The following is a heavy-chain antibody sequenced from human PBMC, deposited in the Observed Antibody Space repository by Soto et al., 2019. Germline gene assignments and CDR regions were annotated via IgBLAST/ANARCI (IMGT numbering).Heavy chain of an antibody. CDR3: AKDVHYDIVTGIEYFDH. J-gene: IGHJ1*01. V-gene: IGHV3-48*01. Sequence: GGSLRLSCAASGFTFSSYSMNWVRQAPGKGLEWVSYISSSSNSIYYAESVKGRFTISRDNPKNTLYLEMKSLRAEDTAVYYCAKDVHYDIVTGIEYFDHWGQGTLVTVSS. D-gene: IGHD3-9*01. CDR2: ISSSSNSI. CDR1: GFTFSSYS.